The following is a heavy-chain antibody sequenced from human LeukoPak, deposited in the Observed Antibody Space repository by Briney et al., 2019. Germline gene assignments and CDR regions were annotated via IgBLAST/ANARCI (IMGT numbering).Heavy chain of an antibody. CDR3: ARREDYYGSGSYSDY. CDR1: GYSFTSYW. CDR2: IYPGDSDT. V-gene: IGHV5-51*01. J-gene: IGHJ4*02. Sequence: GESLQISCKGSGYSFTSYWIGWVRQLPGKGLEWMGIIYPGDSDTRYSPSFQGQVTISADKSISTAYLQWSSLKASDTAMYYCARREDYYGSGSYSDYWGQGTLVTVSS. D-gene: IGHD3-10*01.